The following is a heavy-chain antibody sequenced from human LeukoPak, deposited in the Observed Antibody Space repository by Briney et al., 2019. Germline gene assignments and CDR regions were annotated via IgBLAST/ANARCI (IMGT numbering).Heavy chain of an antibody. D-gene: IGHD1-26*01. Sequence: SETLSLTCTVSDTSINTYYWSWIRQPAGKGLEWVGHIYATGTTNYNPSLNSRVTMSIATTKNQSSLNLMSVTAADTAVYYGARDHSSASYTYYYYYMDVWGKGTTVTVSS. CDR3: ARDHSSASYTYYYYYMDV. J-gene: IGHJ6*03. V-gene: IGHV4-4*07. CDR2: IYATGTT. CDR1: DTSINTYY.